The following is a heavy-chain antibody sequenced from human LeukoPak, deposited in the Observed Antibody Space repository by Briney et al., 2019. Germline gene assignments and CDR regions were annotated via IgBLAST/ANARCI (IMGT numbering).Heavy chain of an antibody. Sequence: PGGSLRLSCAASGFTFSSYEMNWVRQAPGKGLEWVSYISSSGSTIYYADSVKGRFTIYRDNANKSLYLQMNSLRAEDTAVYYCARERYSYGFDYWGQGTLVTVSS. D-gene: IGHD5-18*01. V-gene: IGHV3-48*03. CDR3: ARERYSYGFDY. CDR2: ISSSGSTI. CDR1: GFTFSSYE. J-gene: IGHJ4*02.